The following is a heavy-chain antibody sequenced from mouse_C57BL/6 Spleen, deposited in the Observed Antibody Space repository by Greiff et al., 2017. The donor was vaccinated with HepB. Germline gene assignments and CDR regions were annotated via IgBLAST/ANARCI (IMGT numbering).Heavy chain of an antibody. J-gene: IGHJ2*01. CDR2: IYPGDGDT. Sequence: QVQLKQSGAELVKPGASVKISCKASGYAFSSYWMNWVKQRPGKGLEWIGQIYPGDGDTNYNGKFKGKATLTADKSSSTAYMQLSSLTSEDSAVYFCARGVSSYYFDYWGQGTTLTVSS. CDR1: GYAFSSYW. CDR3: ARGVSSYYFDY. V-gene: IGHV1-80*01. D-gene: IGHD1-1*01.